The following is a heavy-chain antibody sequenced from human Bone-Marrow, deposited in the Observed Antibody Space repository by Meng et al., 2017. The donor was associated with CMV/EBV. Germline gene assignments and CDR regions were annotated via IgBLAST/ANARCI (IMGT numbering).Heavy chain of an antibody. CDR3: AKVEEQLVGPHSGMDV. J-gene: IGHJ6*02. CDR1: GFTFSSYW. CDR2: INSAGSST. D-gene: IGHD6-6*01. V-gene: IGHV3-74*01. Sequence: GESLKISCAASGFTFSSYWMHWVRQAPGKGLVWVSRINSAGSSTSYADSVKGRFTISRDNAKNTLYLQMNSLRAEDTAVYYCAKVEEQLVGPHSGMDVWGQETTVTVSS.